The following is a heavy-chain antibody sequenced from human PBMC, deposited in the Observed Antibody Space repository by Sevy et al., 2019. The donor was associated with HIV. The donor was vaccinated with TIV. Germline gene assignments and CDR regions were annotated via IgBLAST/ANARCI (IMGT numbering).Heavy chain of an antibody. V-gene: IGHV3-7*01. CDR3: AREALYYYDSERHYDDAFDM. J-gene: IGHJ3*02. D-gene: IGHD3-22*01. CDR2: IKQDGSDK. Sequence: GGSLRLSCTASGFTVSSNYMSWVRQAPGKGLEWMANIKQDGSDKFYVESVKGRFTISRDNAKNSLYLQLSSLRAEDTAMYFCAREALYYYDSERHYDDAFDMWGPGTMVTVSS. CDR1: GFTVSSNY.